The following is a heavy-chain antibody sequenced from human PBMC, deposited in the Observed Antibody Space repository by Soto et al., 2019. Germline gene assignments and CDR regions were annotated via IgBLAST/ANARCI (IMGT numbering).Heavy chain of an antibody. CDR2: IYYSGST. J-gene: IGHJ4*02. V-gene: IGHV4-59*01. CDR1: GGSISSYY. D-gene: IGHD3-22*01. Sequence: TLSLTCTVSGGSISSYYWSWIRQPPGKGLEWIGYIYYSGSTNYNPSLKSRVTISVDTSKNQFSLKLSSVTAADTAVYYCARSYYDSSVYNYEVHFDYWGQGTLVTVSS. CDR3: ARSYYDSSVYNYEVHFDY.